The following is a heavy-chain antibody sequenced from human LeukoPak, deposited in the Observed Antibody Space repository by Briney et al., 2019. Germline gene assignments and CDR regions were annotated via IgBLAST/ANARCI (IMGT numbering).Heavy chain of an antibody. CDR1: GFTFSDYW. J-gene: IGHJ4*01. CDR3: AVERRQLLTANWQY. Sequence: PGGSLRLSCAASGFTFSDYWMTWVRQAPGKGLEWVANIKEDGTEIFYADSVKGRFTLSRDNAENSLFLQMSSLRAEDTAVYYCAVERRQLLTANWQYWGHGTLVTVST. D-gene: IGHD3-9*01. V-gene: IGHV3-7*01. CDR2: IKEDGTEI.